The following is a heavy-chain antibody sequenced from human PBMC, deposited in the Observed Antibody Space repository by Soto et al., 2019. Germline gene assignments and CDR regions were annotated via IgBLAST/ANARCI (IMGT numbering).Heavy chain of an antibody. Sequence: PSETLSLTCTVSGCSISSYYWSWIRQPAGKGLEWIGRIYTSGSTNYNPSLKSRVTMSVDTSKNQFSLKLSSVTAADTAVYYCARDQEYSSSWYSAAFDPWGQGTLVTVSS. J-gene: IGHJ5*02. D-gene: IGHD6-13*01. CDR1: GCSISSYY. V-gene: IGHV4-4*07. CDR2: IYTSGST. CDR3: ARDQEYSSSWYSAAFDP.